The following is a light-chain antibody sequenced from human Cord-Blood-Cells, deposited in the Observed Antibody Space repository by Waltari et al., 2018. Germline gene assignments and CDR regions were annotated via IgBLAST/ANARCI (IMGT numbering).Light chain of an antibody. CDR2: LNSDGSH. Sequence: QLVLTQSPSASASLGASVKLTCTLSSGNSSYAIAWHQQQPEKGPRDLMKLNSDGSHSKGDGIPDRFSGSISGAERYLTISSLQSEDEADYYCQTWGTGIRVFGGGTKLTVL. J-gene: IGLJ3*02. CDR1: SGNSSYA. V-gene: IGLV4-69*01. CDR3: QTWGTGIRV.